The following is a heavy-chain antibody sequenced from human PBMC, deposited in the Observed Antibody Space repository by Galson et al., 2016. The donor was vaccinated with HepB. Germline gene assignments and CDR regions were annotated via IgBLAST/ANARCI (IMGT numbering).Heavy chain of an antibody. CDR2: IWYDGSKK. CDR3: WISELPAFDV. CDR1: GFSFSNYG. Sequence: SLRLSCAASGFSFSNYGMHWVRQAPGKGLEWVAVIWYDGSKKYKSDSVKGRFTISRDNSKNTVYLQLNSLRVEDPAFYYCWISELPAFDVWGQGTMVTVSS. D-gene: IGHD2-2*03. J-gene: IGHJ3*01. V-gene: IGHV3-33*01.